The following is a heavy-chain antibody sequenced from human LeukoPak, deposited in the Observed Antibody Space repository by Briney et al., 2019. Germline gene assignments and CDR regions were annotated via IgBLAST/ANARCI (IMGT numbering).Heavy chain of an antibody. CDR2: INHSGST. V-gene: IGHV4-34*01. CDR1: GGSFSGYY. J-gene: IGHJ4*02. D-gene: IGHD6-13*01. Sequence: SDTLSLTCAVYGGSFSGYYFSWIRQPPGQGLEWIGGINHSGSTNYNPSLIRGGTISIDASKNHSALKQLCGTTADTAVYYCARSSSSFGYWGQGTLVTVSS. CDR3: ARSSSSFGY.